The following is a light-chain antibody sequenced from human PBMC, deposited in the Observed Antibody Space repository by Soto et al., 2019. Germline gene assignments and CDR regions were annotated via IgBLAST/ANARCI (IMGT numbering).Light chain of an antibody. CDR2: AAS. J-gene: IGKJ2*01. Sequence: EIVLTQSPGTLSLSPGEGGTLSCRASQSISSSYLAWYQQKPGQSPRLLIYAASSRATGIPDRFSGSGSGTDFTLIISRLEPEDFAVYYCQLYGGSHMFSFGQGTKLEIK. V-gene: IGKV3-20*01. CDR3: QLYGGSHMFS. CDR1: QSISSSY.